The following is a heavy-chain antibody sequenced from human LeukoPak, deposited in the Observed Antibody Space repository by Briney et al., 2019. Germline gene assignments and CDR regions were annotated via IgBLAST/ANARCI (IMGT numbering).Heavy chain of an antibody. J-gene: IGHJ5*02. CDR1: GGSFSGYY. CDR3: ARDRRATMIVVVISWFDP. V-gene: IGHV4-34*01. D-gene: IGHD3-22*01. CDR2: INHSGST. Sequence: KTSETLSLTCAVYGGSFSGYYWSWIRQPPGKGLEWIGEINHSGSTNYNPSLKSRATISVDTSKNQFSLKLSSVTAADTAVYYCARDRRATMIVVVISWFDPWGQGTLVTVSS.